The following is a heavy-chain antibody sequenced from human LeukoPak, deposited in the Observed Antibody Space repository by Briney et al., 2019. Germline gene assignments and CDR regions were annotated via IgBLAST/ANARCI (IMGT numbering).Heavy chain of an antibody. CDR1: GGSISSYY. CDR2: IYYSGST. Sequence: SETLSLTCSVSGGSISSYYWSWIRQPPGKGLEWIGYIYYSGSTNYNPSLKSRVIISVDKSKNQFSLKLYSVTAADTAVYYCARETVATKYIDYWGQGTLVTVSS. J-gene: IGHJ4*02. D-gene: IGHD5-12*01. V-gene: IGHV4-59*01. CDR3: ARETVATKYIDY.